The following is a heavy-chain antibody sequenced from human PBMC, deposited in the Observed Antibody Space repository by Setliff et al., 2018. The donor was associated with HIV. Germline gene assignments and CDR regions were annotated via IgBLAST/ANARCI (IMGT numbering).Heavy chain of an antibody. CDR2: IYPGDSGS. Sequence: GESLKISCHISGYSFVDFWIGWVRQMPGKGLEWVGFIYPGDSGSRYSPSFRGQVTIPADKSTTTAYLDWASLKASDTAMYYCVRYIGAAAGYIDHWGQGTLVTVSS. J-gene: IGHJ4*02. CDR3: VRYIGAAAGYIDH. CDR1: GYSFVDFW. D-gene: IGHD6-25*01. V-gene: IGHV5-51*01.